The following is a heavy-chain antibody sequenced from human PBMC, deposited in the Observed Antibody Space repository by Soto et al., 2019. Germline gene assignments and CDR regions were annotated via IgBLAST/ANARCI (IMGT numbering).Heavy chain of an antibody. Sequence: SETLSLTCTVSGGSISSGTYYWSWIRQPPGKGLEWIGYVYYNGRTNYNPSLESRVTISVDTSKNQFSLKLTSATAADTAVYYCARVTPQYYDILTGYYYGMDVWGQGTPVTVSS. J-gene: IGHJ6*02. D-gene: IGHD3-9*01. V-gene: IGHV4-61*01. CDR2: VYYNGRT. CDR1: GGSISSGTYY. CDR3: ARVTPQYYDILTGYYYGMDV.